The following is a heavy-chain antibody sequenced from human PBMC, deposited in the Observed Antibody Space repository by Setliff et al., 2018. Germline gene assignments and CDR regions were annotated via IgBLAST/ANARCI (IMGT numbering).Heavy chain of an antibody. CDR2: FDPEDGET. V-gene: IGHV1-24*01. CDR1: GYTLTELS. CDR3: AAAPLLLLDYNFHKDYYYYMDV. J-gene: IGHJ6*03. D-gene: IGHD3-3*01. Sequence: ASVKVSCKVSGYTLTELSMRWVRQAPGKGLEWMGGFDPEDGETIYAQKFQGRVTMTEDTSTDTAYMELSSLRSEDTAVYYCAAAPLLLLDYNFHKDYYYYMDVWGKGTTVTVSS.